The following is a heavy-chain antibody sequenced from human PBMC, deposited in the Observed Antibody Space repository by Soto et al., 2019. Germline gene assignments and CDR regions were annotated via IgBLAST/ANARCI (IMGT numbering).Heavy chain of an antibody. V-gene: IGHV1-2*04. CDR2: INPNSGGT. Sequence: QVQLVQSGAEVKKPGASVKVSCKASGYTFTGYYMHWVRQAPGQGLEWMGWINPNSGGTNYAQKFQGWVTMTRDTSISTAYMELSRLRSDDTAVYYCARVAAAGTDPRHDAFDIWGQGTMVTVSS. J-gene: IGHJ3*02. CDR1: GYTFTGYY. CDR3: ARVAAAGTDPRHDAFDI. D-gene: IGHD6-13*01.